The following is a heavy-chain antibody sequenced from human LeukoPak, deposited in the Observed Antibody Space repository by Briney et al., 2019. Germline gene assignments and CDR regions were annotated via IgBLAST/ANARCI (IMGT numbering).Heavy chain of an antibody. CDR2: IYYSGST. CDR3: ARRTEVYGMDV. Sequence: PSETLSLTCTVSGGSISSSYYYWGWIRQPPGKGLEWIGSIYYSGSTYYNPSLKSRVTISVDTSKNQFSLKLRSVTAADTAVYYCARRTEVYGMDVWGQGTTVTVSS. J-gene: IGHJ6*02. CDR1: GGSISSSYYY. V-gene: IGHV4-39*01.